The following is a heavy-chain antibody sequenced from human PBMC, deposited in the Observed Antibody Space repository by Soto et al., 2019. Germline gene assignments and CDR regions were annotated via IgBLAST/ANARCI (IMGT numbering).Heavy chain of an antibody. CDR2: ISYDGSNK. CDR1: GFNFSSYA. V-gene: IGHV3-30-3*01. D-gene: IGHD6-13*01. Sequence: QVQLVESGGGVVQPGRSLRLSCAASGFNFSSYAMHWVRQAPGKGLEWVAVISYDGSNKYYADSVKGRFTISRDNSKNTLYLQMNSLRAEDTAVYYCARVSPAFPDSSSWYGENWFDPWGQGTLVTVSS. CDR3: ARVSPAFPDSSSWYGENWFDP. J-gene: IGHJ5*02.